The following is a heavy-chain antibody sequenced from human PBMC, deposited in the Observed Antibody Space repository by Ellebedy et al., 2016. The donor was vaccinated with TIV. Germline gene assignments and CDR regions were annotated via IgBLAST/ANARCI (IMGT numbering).Heavy chain of an antibody. D-gene: IGHD4-17*01. J-gene: IGHJ5*02. CDR3: ARESVVTTALLDL. V-gene: IGHV1-18*04. CDR1: ADTFTTYG. CDR2: ISAYKGNT. Sequence: AASVNVSCKAPADTFTTYGISWVRQAPGQGLEWMGWISAYKGNTNNAQNLQGRVTMTADTSTSTVFMELRSLTSDDTAVYYCARESVVTTALLDLWGQGTLVTVSS.